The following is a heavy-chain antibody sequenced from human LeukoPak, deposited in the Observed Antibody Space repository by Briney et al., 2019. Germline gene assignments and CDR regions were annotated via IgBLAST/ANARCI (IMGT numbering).Heavy chain of an antibody. CDR2: ISGSGGST. Sequence: GGSLRLSCAASGFTFSSYAMSWVRQAPGKGLEWASAISGSGGSTYYADSVKGRFTISRDNSKNTLYLQMNSLRAEDTAVYYCAKASRVEMATEFDYWGQGTLVTVSS. V-gene: IGHV3-23*01. CDR3: AKASRVEMATEFDY. CDR1: GFTFSSYA. J-gene: IGHJ4*02.